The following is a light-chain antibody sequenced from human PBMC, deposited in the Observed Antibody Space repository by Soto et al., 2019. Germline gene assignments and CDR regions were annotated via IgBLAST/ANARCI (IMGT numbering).Light chain of an antibody. J-gene: IGKJ1*01. CDR3: QEYGTSPRK. CDR1: QSVSSSY. V-gene: IGKV3-20*01. CDR2: GAS. Sequence: EIVLTQSPATLSLARGERGTLSCRSSQSVSSSYLAWYQQKPGQAPRLLIYGASSRATGIPDRFSGSGSQTDFTLTISRLEPEDFAVYYCQEYGTSPRKCGQGTKVDIK.